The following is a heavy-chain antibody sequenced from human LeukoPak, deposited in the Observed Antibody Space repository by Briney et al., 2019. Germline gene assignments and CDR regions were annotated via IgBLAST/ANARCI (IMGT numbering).Heavy chain of an antibody. J-gene: IGHJ4*02. D-gene: IGHD6-19*01. Sequence: GGSLRLSCAASGFTYKIYSMNWVRQAPGKGLEWVSYITGGSNTIYYGDSVKGRFTISRDNAKNSLYLQMNSLRAGDTAVYYCARGLQWGLDWWGQGTLVTVSS. CDR1: GFTYKIYS. V-gene: IGHV3-48*01. CDR3: ARGLQWGLDW. CDR2: ITGGSNTI.